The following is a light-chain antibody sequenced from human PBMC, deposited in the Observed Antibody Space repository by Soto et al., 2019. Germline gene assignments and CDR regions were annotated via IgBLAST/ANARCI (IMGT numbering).Light chain of an antibody. V-gene: IGKV1-39*01. CDR2: AAS. J-gene: IGKJ1*01. CDR3: QQSYSTPRT. Sequence: DIEKNTGRASLSECVEVTVTIASRKSRSISSYLNWYQQKPGKAPKLLIYAASSLQSGVPSRFSGSGSGTDFTLTISSLQPEDFATYYCQQSYSTPRTCGQGTKVDIK. CDR1: RSISSY.